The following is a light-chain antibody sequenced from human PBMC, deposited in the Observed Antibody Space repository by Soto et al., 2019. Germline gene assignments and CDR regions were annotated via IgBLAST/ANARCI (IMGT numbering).Light chain of an antibody. Sequence: EIVLTHSPGTLSLSPWEIATLSCRASQSVSRNLAWFQHKPGQAPRLLIYGASTRATGVADRFSGSGSGTDFTLTISRLEPEDFAVYYCQQYGSSPQTFGQGTKVDIK. CDR1: QSVSRN. V-gene: IGKV3-20*01. CDR2: GAS. J-gene: IGKJ1*01. CDR3: QQYGSSPQT.